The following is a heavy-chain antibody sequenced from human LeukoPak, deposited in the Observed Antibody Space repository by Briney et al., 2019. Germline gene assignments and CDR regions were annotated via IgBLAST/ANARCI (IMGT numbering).Heavy chain of an antibody. CDR2: IGYTGDA. D-gene: IGHD1-1*01. J-gene: IGHJ4*02. CDR1: GGSISSGAYY. Sequence: SETLSLTCTVSGGSISSGAYYWSWVRQLPEKGLDWIGYIGYTGDAYYNPSLRSRATISKDASKTQFSLRLNSLTAADTAVYYCARVAAATTNPRFDFWGQGTLVTVSS. V-gene: IGHV4-31*03. CDR3: ARVAAATTNPRFDF.